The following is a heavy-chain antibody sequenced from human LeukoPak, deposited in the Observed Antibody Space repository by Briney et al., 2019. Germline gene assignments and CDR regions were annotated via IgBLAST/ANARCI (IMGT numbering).Heavy chain of an antibody. CDR1: GGSISSGGYY. D-gene: IGHD3-3*01. CDR2: IYYSGST. CDR3: AGGAQLRFLEWLPAAMPDY. V-gene: IGHV4-31*03. J-gene: IGHJ4*02. Sequence: PSQTLSLTCTVSGGSISSGGYYWSWIRQHPGKGLEWIGYIYYSGSTYYNPSLKSRVTISVDTSKNQFSLKLSSVTAADTAVYYCAGGAQLRFLEWLPAAMPDYWGQGTLVTVSS.